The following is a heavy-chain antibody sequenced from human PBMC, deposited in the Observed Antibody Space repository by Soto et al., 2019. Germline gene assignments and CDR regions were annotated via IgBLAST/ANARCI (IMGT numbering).Heavy chain of an antibody. V-gene: IGHV4-30-2*01. J-gene: IGHJ4*02. CDR2: IYHSGST. CDR1: GGSISSGGYS. D-gene: IGHD6-6*01. CDR3: AGGIAARPLGY. Sequence: QLQLQESGSGLVKPSQTLSLTCAVSGGSISSGGYSWSWIRQPPGKGLEWIGYIYHSGSTYYNPSLRSRVTISVDGSKNQFSLRLGSVTAADTAVYYCAGGIAARPLGYWGQGTLVTVSS.